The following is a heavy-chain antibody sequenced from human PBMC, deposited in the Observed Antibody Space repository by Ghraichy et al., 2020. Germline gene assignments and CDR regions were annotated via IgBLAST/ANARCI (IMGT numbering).Heavy chain of an antibody. J-gene: IGHJ6*03. D-gene: IGHD1-14*01. CDR1: GGSISSYY. CDR2: IIHTGST. CDR3: SGGARNHQNSDYHYMDV. Sequence: SQTLSLTCTVSGGSISSYYWSWIRQPPGKGLEWIGEIIHTGSTNFNPSLKSRVTISVDTSKKQFSLKLNSVTAADTAVYYCSGGARNHQNSDYHYMDVWGKGTTVTVSS. V-gene: IGHV4-34*01.